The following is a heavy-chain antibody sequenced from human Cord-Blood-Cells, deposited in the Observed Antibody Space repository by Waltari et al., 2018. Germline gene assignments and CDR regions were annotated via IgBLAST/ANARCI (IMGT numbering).Heavy chain of an antibody. J-gene: IGHJ3*02. CDR1: GFTFSSYS. V-gene: IGHV3-21*01. D-gene: IGHD6-6*01. CDR2: ISSSSSYI. Sequence: EVQLVESGGGLVKPGGSLRLSCAASGFTFSSYSMNWVRQAQGKGLEWVSSISSSSSYIYYADSVKGRFTISRDNAKNSLYLQMNSLRAEDTAVYYCARDGEYSSSFFAFDIWGQGTMVTVSS. CDR3: ARDGEYSSSFFAFDI.